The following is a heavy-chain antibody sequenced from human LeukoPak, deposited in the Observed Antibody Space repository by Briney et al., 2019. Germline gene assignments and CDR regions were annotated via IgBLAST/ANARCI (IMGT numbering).Heavy chain of an antibody. CDR2: ISAYNGNT. D-gene: IGHD5-18*01. CDR3: ATSIHGWFDP. V-gene: IGHV1-18*01. CDR1: GYSFTSYG. Sequence: ASVKVSCKASGYSFTSYGITWLRQAPGQGLEWMGWISAYNGNTNYAQKLQGRVTMTTDTSTTTAYMELRSLRSDDTAVYYCATSIHGWFDPWGQGTLVTVSP. J-gene: IGHJ5*02.